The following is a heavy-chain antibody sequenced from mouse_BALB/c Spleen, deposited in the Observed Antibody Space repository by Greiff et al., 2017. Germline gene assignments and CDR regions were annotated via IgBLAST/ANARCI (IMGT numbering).Heavy chain of an antibody. J-gene: IGHJ4*01. D-gene: IGHD1-1*01. Sequence: VQLQQSGAELVKPGASVKLSCTASGFNIKDTYMHWVKQRPEQGLEWIGRIDPANGNTKYDPKFQGKATITADTSSNTAYLQLSSLTSEDTAVYYCARGDYGEAMDYWGQGTSVTVSS. V-gene: IGHV14-3*02. CDR3: ARGDYGEAMDY. CDR1: GFNIKDTY. CDR2: IDPANGNT.